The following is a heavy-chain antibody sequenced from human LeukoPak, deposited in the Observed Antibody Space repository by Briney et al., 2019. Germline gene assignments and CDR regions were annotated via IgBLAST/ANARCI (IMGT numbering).Heavy chain of an antibody. CDR1: GGSTSSSSYY. CDR3: IAARPYYYYYYMDV. Sequence: PSETLSLTCTVSGGSTSSSSYYWGWIRQPPGKGLEWIGSIYYSGSTYYNPPLKSRVAISVDTSKNQFSLKLSSVTAADTAVYWGIAARPYYYYYYMDVWGKGTTVTVSS. CDR2: IYYSGST. J-gene: IGHJ6*03. V-gene: IGHV4-39*07. D-gene: IGHD6-6*01.